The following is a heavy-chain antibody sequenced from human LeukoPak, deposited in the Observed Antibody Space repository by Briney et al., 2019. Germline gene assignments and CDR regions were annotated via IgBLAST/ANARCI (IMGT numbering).Heavy chain of an antibody. CDR3: ARDLGPAAGYWFDP. Sequence: PSQTLSLTCTVSGGSISSGGYYWRWIRQHPGKGLEWIGYIYYSGSTYYNPSLKSRVTISVDTSKNQFSLKLSSVTAADTAVYYCARDLGPAAGYWFDPWGQGTLVTVSS. CDR2: IYYSGST. CDR1: GGSISSGGYY. V-gene: IGHV4-31*03. J-gene: IGHJ5*02. D-gene: IGHD6-19*01.